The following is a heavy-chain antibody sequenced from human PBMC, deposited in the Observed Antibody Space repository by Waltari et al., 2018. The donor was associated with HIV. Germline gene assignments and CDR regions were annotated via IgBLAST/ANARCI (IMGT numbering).Heavy chain of an antibody. CDR3: AKDLHCSGGSCYPGDIDY. V-gene: IGHV3-30*18. CDR1: GFTFSSYG. J-gene: IGHJ4*02. D-gene: IGHD2-15*01. CDR2: ISYDGSNK. Sequence: QVQLVESGGGVVQPGRSLRLSCAASGFTFSSYGMHWVRQAPGKGLEWVAVISYDGSNKYYADSVKGRFTISRDNSKNTLYLQMNSLRAEDTAVYYCAKDLHCSGGSCYPGDIDYWGQGTLVTVSS.